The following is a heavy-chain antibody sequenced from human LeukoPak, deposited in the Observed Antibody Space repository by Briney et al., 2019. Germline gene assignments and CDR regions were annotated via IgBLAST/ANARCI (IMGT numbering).Heavy chain of an antibody. J-gene: IGHJ2*01. CDR2: IYYSGST. CDR3: ARDRYSSSWYRYWYFDL. CDR1: GGSTSSYY. Sequence: PSETLSLTCTVSGGSTSSYYWSWIRQPPGKGLEWIGYIYYSGSTNYNPSLKSRVTISVDTSKNQFSLKLSSVTAADTAVYYCARDRYSSSWYRYWYFDLWGRGTLVTVSS. V-gene: IGHV4-59*01. D-gene: IGHD6-13*01.